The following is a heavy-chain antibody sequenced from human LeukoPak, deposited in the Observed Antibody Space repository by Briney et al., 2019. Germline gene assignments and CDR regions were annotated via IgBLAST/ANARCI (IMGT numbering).Heavy chain of an antibody. Sequence: GASVKVSCKASGYTFTSYDINWVRQATGQGLEWMGWMNPNSGNTGYAQKFQGRVTMTRNTSISTAYMELSSLRSEDTAVYYCARMYSSSWFGAFDIWGQGTMVTVSS. CDR3: ARMYSSSWFGAFDI. J-gene: IGHJ3*02. CDR1: GYTFTSYD. D-gene: IGHD6-13*01. V-gene: IGHV1-8*01. CDR2: MNPNSGNT.